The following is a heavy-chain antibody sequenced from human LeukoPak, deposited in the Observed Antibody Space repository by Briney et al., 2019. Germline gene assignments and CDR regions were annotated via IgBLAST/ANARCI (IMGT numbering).Heavy chain of an antibody. V-gene: IGHV1-69*04. CDR3: ARDERGWLRLHPFDY. CDR2: IIPILGIA. Sequence: SVKVSCKASGGAFSSYAISWVRQAPGQGLEWMGRIIPILGIANYAQKFQGRVTITADKSTSTAYMELSSLRSEDTAVYYCARDERGWLRLHPFDYWGQGTLVTVSS. D-gene: IGHD5-12*01. J-gene: IGHJ4*02. CDR1: GGAFSSYA.